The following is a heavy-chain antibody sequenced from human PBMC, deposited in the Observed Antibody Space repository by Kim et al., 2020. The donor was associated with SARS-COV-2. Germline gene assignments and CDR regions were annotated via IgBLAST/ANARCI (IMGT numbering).Heavy chain of an antibody. J-gene: IGHJ4*02. CDR2: IYYSGST. CDR1: GRSISSGGYY. V-gene: IGHV4-31*03. D-gene: IGHD3-10*01. Sequence: SETLSLTCTVSGRSISSGGYYWSWIRQHPGKGLEWIGYIYYSGSTYYNPSLKSRVTISVDTSKNQFSLKLSSVTAADTAVYYCARAPRQYYGSGSSTTFDYWGQGTLVTVSS. CDR3: ARAPRQYYGSGSSTTFDY.